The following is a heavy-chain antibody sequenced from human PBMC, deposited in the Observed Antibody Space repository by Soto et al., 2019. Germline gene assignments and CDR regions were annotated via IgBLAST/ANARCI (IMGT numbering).Heavy chain of an antibody. D-gene: IGHD6-19*01. CDR3: AKDGEAVAGTY. Sequence: PGESLRLSCAASGFTFSSYGMHWVRQAPGKGLEWVAVISYDGSNKYYADSVKGRFTISRDNSKNTLYLQMNSLRAEDTAVYYCAKDGEAVAGTYWGQGTLVTVSS. CDR1: GFTFSSYG. CDR2: ISYDGSNK. V-gene: IGHV3-30*18. J-gene: IGHJ4*02.